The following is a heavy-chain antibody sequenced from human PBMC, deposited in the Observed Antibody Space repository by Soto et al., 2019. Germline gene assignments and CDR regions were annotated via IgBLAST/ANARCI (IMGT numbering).Heavy chain of an antibody. D-gene: IGHD2-15*01. CDR2: IIPILGIA. V-gene: IGHV1-69*02. J-gene: IGHJ4*02. CDR3: ASLESLDCSGGSCYSGPRYPLDY. Sequence: ASVKVSCKASGGTFSSYTISWVRQAPGQGLEWMGRIIPILGIANYAQKFQGRVTITADKSTSTAYMELSSLRSEDTAVYYCASLESLDCSGGSCYSGPRYPLDYWGQGTLVTVSS. CDR1: GGTFSSYT.